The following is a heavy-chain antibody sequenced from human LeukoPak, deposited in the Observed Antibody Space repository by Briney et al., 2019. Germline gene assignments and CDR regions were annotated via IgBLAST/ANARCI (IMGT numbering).Heavy chain of an antibody. D-gene: IGHD1-26*01. CDR1: GGSISSGSYY. V-gene: IGHV4-61*01. CDR3: ARARSGKWGFDY. Sequence: SQTLSLTCTVSGGSISSGSYYWSWIRQPPGKGLEWIGYIYYSGSTNYNPSLKSRVTISVDTSKNQFSLKLSSVTAADTAVYYCARARSGKWGFDYWGQGTLVTVSS. CDR2: IYYSGST. J-gene: IGHJ4*02.